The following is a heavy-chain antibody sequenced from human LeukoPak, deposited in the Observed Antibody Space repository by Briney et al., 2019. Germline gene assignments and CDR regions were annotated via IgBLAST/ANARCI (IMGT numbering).Heavy chain of an antibody. CDR2: IYYSGST. J-gene: IGHJ4*02. CDR1: GGSISSYY. Sequence: SETLSLTCTVSGGSISSYYWSWIRQPPGKGLEWIGYIYYSGSTNYNPSLKSRVTISVDASKNQFSLKLSSVTAADTAVHYCVRGWAGSGTHYFDYWGQGLLVTVSS. D-gene: IGHD6-19*01. CDR3: VRGWAGSGTHYFDY. V-gene: IGHV4-59*01.